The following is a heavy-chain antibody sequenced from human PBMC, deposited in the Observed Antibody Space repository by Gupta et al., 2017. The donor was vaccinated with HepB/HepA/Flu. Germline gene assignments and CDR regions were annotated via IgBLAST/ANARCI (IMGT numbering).Heavy chain of an antibody. J-gene: IGHJ6*03. D-gene: IGHD6-25*01. CDR2: IIPIFGTA. V-gene: IGHV1-69*06. Sequence: QVQLVQSGAEVKKPGYSVKVSCKASGGPFSSYAISWVRQAPGQGLEWMGGIIPIFGTANYAQKFQGRVTITAYKSTSTAYMEMSRLRSEDTAVYCCARGQRIHYYYMDVGGKGTTVTVSS. CDR3: ARGQRIHYYYMDV. CDR1: GGPFSSYA.